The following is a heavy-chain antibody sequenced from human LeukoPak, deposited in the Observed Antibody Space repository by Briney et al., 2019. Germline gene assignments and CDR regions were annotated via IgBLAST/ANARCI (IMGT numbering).Heavy chain of an antibody. J-gene: IGHJ4*02. CDR3: ARDYYDSSGSIDY. CDR2: ISYDGSNK. D-gene: IGHD3-22*01. CDR1: GFTFSSYA. V-gene: IGHV3-30-3*01. Sequence: HPGGSLRLSCAASGFTFSSYAMRWVRQAPGKGLEWVAVISYDGSNKYYADSVKGRFTISRDNSKNTLYLQMNSLRAEDTAVYYCARDYYDSSGSIDYWGQGTLVTVSS.